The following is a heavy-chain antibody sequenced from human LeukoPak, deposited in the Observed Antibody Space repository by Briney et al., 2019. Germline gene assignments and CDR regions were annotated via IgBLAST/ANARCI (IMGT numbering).Heavy chain of an antibody. D-gene: IGHD2-2*01. CDR2: IIRIFGTA. V-gene: IGHV1-69*13. CDR1: GGTFSSYA. CDR3: ARVEPADMAPGYYYYYYMDV. J-gene: IGHJ6*03. Sequence: SVKVPCKXSGGTFSSYAISWVRQSPGQGLEWMGGIIRIFGTANYAQKFQGRVTITADESTSTAYMELSSLRSEDTAVYYCARVEPADMAPGYYYYYYMDVWGKGTTVTVSS.